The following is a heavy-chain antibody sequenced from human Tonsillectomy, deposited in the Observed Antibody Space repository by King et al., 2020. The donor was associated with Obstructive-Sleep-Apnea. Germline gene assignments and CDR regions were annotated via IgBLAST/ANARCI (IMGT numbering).Heavy chain of an antibody. CDR3: AGDVDTAMVTVGYGMDV. D-gene: IGHD5-18*01. Sequence: VQLVQSGAEVKKPGSSVKVSCKASGGTFSSYAISWVRQAPGQGLEWMGGIIPIFGTANYAQKFQGRVTITADESTSTAYMELSSLGSEDTAVYYCAGDVDTAMVTVGYGMDVWGQGTTVTVSS. CDR2: IIPIFGTA. J-gene: IGHJ6*02. V-gene: IGHV1-69*12. CDR1: GGTFSSYA.